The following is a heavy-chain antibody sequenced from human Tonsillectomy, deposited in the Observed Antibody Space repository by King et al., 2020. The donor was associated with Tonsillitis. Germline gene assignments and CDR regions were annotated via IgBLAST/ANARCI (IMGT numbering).Heavy chain of an antibody. CDR2: ISGYNEKT. D-gene: IGHD5-24*01. J-gene: IGHJ5*02. Sequence: VQLVESGAEVKKPGASVRVSCTASGYSFTSYAIVWVRQAPGQGLEWMGWISGYNEKTNYAQNLQGRVTMTTDASTSTAYMELRSLRSDDTAVYYCARDPGMPTNNWFDPWGQGTLVTVSS. V-gene: IGHV1-18*01. CDR3: ARDPGMPTNNWFDP. CDR1: GYSFTSYA.